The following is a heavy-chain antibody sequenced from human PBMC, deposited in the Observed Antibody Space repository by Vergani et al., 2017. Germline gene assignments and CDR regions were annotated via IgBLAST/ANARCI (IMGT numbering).Heavy chain of an antibody. CDR2: INPNSGGK. D-gene: IGHD2-2*01. CDR1: GYTFTGYY. Sequence: QVQLVQSGAEVKKPGASVKVSCQASGYTFTGYYMHWVRQAPGQGLEWMGWINPNSGGKNYAQTFQGRVTMTRDTSISTAYMELSRLRSDDTAVYYCASNSLIVVVPAAIDYYYYMDVWGKGTTVTVSS. J-gene: IGHJ6*03. CDR3: ASNSLIVVVPAAIDYYYYMDV. V-gene: IGHV1-2*02.